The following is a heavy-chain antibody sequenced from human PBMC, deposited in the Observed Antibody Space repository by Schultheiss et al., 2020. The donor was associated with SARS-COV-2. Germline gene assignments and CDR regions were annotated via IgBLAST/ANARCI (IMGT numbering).Heavy chain of an antibody. CDR1: GFTFSSYG. Sequence: GGSLRLSCAASGFTFSSYGMHWVRQAPGKGLEWVAVIWYDGSNKYYADSVKGRFTISRDNSKNTLYLQMNSLRAEDTAVYYCARDRNDRRMYYYGMDVWGQGTTVTVSS. CDR2: IWYDGSNK. J-gene: IGHJ6*02. V-gene: IGHV3-33*01. CDR3: ARDRNDRRMYYYGMDV. D-gene: IGHD1-1*01.